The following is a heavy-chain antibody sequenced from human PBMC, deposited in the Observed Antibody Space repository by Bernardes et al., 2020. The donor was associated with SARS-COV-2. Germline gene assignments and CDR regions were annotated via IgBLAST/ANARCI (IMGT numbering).Heavy chain of an antibody. J-gene: IGHJ4*02. V-gene: IGHV1-18*04. CDR3: ARSENVLVSVTGSLEY. CDR1: GYTFNTYA. CDR2: INTYNGDT. Sequence: ASWKVSCLASGYTFNTYAINWVRQAPGQGLEWMGKINTYNGDTDFAQKFQGRVTLTTDTFTTTVYMELRSLRSDDTAVYYCARSENVLVSVTGSLEYWGQGTLVTVSS. D-gene: IGHD6-19*01.